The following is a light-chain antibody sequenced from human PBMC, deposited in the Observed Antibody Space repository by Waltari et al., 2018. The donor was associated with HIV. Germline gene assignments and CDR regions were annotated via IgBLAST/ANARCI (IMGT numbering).Light chain of an antibody. CDR3: YSTDSSGNPL. Sequence: SYELTQPPSLSVSPGQTARITCSGDALPPKSAYWYQQKSGQAPMLVIYEDSKRPSEIPERFSGSSSGTRATLTISGAQVEDEADYYCYSTDSSGNPLFGGGTKLTVL. CDR2: EDS. CDR1: ALPPKS. V-gene: IGLV3-10*01. J-gene: IGLJ2*01.